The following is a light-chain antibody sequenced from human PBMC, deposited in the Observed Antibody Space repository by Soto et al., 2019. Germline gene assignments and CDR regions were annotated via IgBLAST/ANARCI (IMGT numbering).Light chain of an antibody. J-gene: IGLJ1*01. CDR1: SSDVGNFNL. V-gene: IGLV2-23*02. CDR2: EVS. CDR3: CSYAGNKIHYV. Sequence: QSVLTQPASVSGSPGQSITLACAGTSSDVGNFNLVSWYQHHPGKAPKLMIFEVSKRPSGVSNRYSGSKSGNTASLTISGLQAEDEADYYCCSYAGNKIHYVFGTGTKVTVL.